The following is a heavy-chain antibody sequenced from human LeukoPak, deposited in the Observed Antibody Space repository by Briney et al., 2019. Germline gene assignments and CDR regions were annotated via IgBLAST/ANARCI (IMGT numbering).Heavy chain of an antibody. J-gene: IGHJ4*02. D-gene: IGHD2-15*01. CDR1: GGSITSDY. Sequence: SETLSLTCIVSGGSITSDYWSWIRQPPGKGLEWIGYIENSGRTEYNPSLMSRITISVDTSKIQFSLMLSPVTAADTAVYYCARALRQLLLDWGQGTLVTVSS. CDR2: IENSGRT. CDR3: ARALRQLLLD. V-gene: IGHV4-59*01.